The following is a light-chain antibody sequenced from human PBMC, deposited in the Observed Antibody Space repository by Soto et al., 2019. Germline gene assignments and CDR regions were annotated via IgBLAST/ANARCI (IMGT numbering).Light chain of an antibody. Sequence: DIQMTQSPSTLSASVGDRVTITCRASQSVGRWLAWYQQKPGKAPKLLIHAASSLERGVPSRFRGSGSGTEFALTISSLQPDDIATSYCQQYELYFRTFGHGTKVDIK. J-gene: IGKJ1*01. CDR1: QSVGRW. V-gene: IGKV1-5*03. CDR3: QQYELYFRT. CDR2: AAS.